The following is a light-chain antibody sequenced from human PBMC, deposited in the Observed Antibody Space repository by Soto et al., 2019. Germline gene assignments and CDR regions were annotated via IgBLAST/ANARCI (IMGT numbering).Light chain of an antibody. CDR1: SSNIGAGYA. Sequence: QSVLTQPPSVSGAPGQRVTISCTGTSSNIGAGYAVHWYQQLPGTAPKLLIYNNDNRPSGVPDRISASNSGTSASLAITGLQAEEEAHDYCQSYDDGLSGSVFGGGTKLTVL. CDR3: QSYDDGLSGSV. V-gene: IGLV1-40*01. J-gene: IGLJ2*01. CDR2: NND.